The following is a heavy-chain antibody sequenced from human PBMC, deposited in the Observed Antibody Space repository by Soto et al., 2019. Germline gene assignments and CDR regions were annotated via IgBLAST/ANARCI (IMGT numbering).Heavy chain of an antibody. CDR2: ISYDGSNK. Sequence: QVQLVESGGGVVQPGRSLRLSCAASGFTFSSYGMHWVRQAPGKGLEWVAVISYDGSNKYYADSVKGRFTISRDNSKNTLYLQMNSLRAEDTTVYYCAKEGITIFGVVTDSFDYWGQGTLVTVSS. CDR3: AKEGITIFGVVTDSFDY. J-gene: IGHJ4*02. CDR1: GFTFSSYG. V-gene: IGHV3-30*18. D-gene: IGHD3-3*01.